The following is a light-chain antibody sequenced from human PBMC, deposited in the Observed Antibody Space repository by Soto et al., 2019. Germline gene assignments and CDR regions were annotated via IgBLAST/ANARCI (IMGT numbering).Light chain of an antibody. Sequence: DIQMTQSPSSLSASVGDRVTITCRASQGISNYLAWYQQKPGKVPKLPIYAASTLQSGVPSRFSGSGSGTDFTLTISSLQPEDVATYYCQKYNSAPPLVTFGPGTKVDIK. CDR2: AAS. J-gene: IGKJ3*01. CDR1: QGISNY. CDR3: QKYNSAPPLVT. V-gene: IGKV1-27*01.